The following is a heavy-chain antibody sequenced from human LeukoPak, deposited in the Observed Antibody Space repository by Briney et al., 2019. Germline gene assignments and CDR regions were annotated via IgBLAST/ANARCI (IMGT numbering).Heavy chain of an antibody. CDR1: GGTFSSYA. Sequence: ASVKVSCKASGGTFSSYAISWVRQAPGQGLEWMGGIIPIFGTANYAQKFQGRATITADESTSTAYMELSSLRSEDTAVYYCAREPRESGYYDSSGSVFYYYGMDVWGQGTTVTVSS. V-gene: IGHV1-69*01. J-gene: IGHJ6*02. D-gene: IGHD3-22*01. CDR2: IIPIFGTA. CDR3: AREPRESGYYDSSGSVFYYYGMDV.